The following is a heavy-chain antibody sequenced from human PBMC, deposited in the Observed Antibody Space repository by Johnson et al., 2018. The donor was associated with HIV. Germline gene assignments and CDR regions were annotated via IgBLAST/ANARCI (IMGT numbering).Heavy chain of an antibody. CDR2: ISWNSGSI. J-gene: IGHJ3*02. D-gene: IGHD2-2*01. Sequence: VQLVESGGGLVQPGRSLRLSCAASGFTFDDYAMHWVRQAPGKGLEWVSGISWNSGSIGYADSVKGRFTISRDNAKNSLYLQMNSLRAEDTALYYCAKDHIVVVPAAMEAFDIWGQGTMVTVSS. CDR1: GFTFDDYA. CDR3: AKDHIVVVPAAMEAFDI. V-gene: IGHV3-9*01.